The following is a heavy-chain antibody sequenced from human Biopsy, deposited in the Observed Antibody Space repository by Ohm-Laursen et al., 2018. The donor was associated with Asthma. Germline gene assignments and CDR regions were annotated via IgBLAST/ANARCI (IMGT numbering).Heavy chain of an antibody. V-gene: IGHV1-3*01. Sequence: SSVKVSCKVSGYNFISFAIHWVRQAPGQRLEWMGWINAGNGNTKYSQKFQGRVSITRDTSASTAYMELTSLRSEDTAAYYCARTYYDFLTGQVKDAFAMWGQGTMVTVSS. CDR2: INAGNGNT. J-gene: IGHJ3*02. CDR3: ARTYYDFLTGQVKDAFAM. CDR1: GYNFISFA. D-gene: IGHD3-9*01.